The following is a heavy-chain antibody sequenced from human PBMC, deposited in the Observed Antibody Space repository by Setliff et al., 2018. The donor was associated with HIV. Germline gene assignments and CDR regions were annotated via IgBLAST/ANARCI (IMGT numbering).Heavy chain of an antibody. V-gene: IGHV3-7*03. CDR2: INDDGNKK. CDR1: GFTFSGSA. D-gene: IGHD3-22*01. Sequence: GGSLRLSCVASGFTFSGSAMHWVRQAPGKGLEWVANINDDGNKKWYVGSARGRFTISRDNAKNSLFLQMNSLRVDDTAVYYCARAHYYDRGAFDIWGQGTMVTVSS. J-gene: IGHJ3*02. CDR3: ARAHYYDRGAFDI.